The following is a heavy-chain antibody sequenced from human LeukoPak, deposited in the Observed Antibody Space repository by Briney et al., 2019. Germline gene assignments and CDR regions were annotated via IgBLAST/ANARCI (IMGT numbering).Heavy chain of an antibody. CDR3: ALLAVASDFDY. J-gene: IGHJ4*02. D-gene: IGHD6-19*01. CDR1: RFPFSIYE. V-gene: IGHV3-48*03. Sequence: GGSLRLSCAVSRFPFSIYEMNWVRQAPGKGLEWVSNIGSSGTTIYYADSVKGRFSISRDNAKSSLYLQMNSLRVEDTAVYYCALLAVASDFDYWGQGALVTVSS. CDR2: IGSSGTTI.